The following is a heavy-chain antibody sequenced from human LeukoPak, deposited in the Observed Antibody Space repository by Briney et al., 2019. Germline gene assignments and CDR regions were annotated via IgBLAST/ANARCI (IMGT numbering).Heavy chain of an antibody. V-gene: IGHV3-21*01. J-gene: IGHJ6*03. Sequence: GGSLRLSGAASGFTFSSYSMNWVRQAPGKGLEWVSSISSSSSYIYYADSVKGRFTISRDNAKNSLYLQMNSLRAEDTAVYYCARDVPYYYGSGSPYYYYYMDVWGKGTTVTVSS. CDR2: ISSSSSYI. CDR1: GFTFSSYS. CDR3: ARDVPYYYGSGSPYYYYYMDV. D-gene: IGHD3-10*01.